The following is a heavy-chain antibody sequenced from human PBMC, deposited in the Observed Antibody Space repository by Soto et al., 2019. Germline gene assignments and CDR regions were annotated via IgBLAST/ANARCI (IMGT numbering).Heavy chain of an antibody. D-gene: IGHD2-2*01. CDR2: ISHSGST. CDR3: ARGQCSSNYCFTRLALYI. J-gene: IGHJ3*02. V-gene: IGHV4-34*01. Sequence: PSETLSLTCAVSGGSFSAYHWTWIRQTPGKGLEWIGEISHSGSTNYKPSLKSRVTISADPSKKQFSLNLTSMTAADSSVYYCARGQCSSNYCFTRLALYIWGQGTVVTVSS. CDR1: GGSFSAYH.